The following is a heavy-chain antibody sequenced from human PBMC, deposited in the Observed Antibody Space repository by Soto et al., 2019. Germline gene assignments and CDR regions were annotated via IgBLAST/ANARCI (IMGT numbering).Heavy chain of an antibody. D-gene: IGHD1-26*01. CDR3: TRYLVGATKGIDY. Sequence: PGGSLRLSCTASGFTFGDYAMSWVRQAPGKGLEWVGFIRSKAYGGTTEYAASVKGRFTISRDDSKSIAYLQMNSLKTEDTAVYYCTRYLVGATKGIDYWGQGTLVTVSS. CDR2: IRSKAYGGTT. V-gene: IGHV3-49*04. CDR1: GFTFGDYA. J-gene: IGHJ4*02.